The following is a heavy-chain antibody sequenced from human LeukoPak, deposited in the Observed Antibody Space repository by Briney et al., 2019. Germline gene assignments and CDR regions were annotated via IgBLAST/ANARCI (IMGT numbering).Heavy chain of an antibody. CDR1: GNTFTDLS. CDR2: FDPEDVET. D-gene: IGHD2/OR15-2a*01. Sequence: ASVTVSCKVPGNTFTDLSMNWVRQAPGKGLEWMGGFDPEDVETIYAQKFQGRVTMTEDTSTETAYMELTSLRPEDTAVYYCATDFYRGRQFDYWGQGTLVTVSS. J-gene: IGHJ4*02. V-gene: IGHV1-24*01. CDR3: ATDFYRGRQFDY.